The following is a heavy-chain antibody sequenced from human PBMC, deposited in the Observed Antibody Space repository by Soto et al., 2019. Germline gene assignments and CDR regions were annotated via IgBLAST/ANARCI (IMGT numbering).Heavy chain of an antibody. V-gene: IGHV3-33*01. D-gene: IGHD6-13*01. CDR1: GFTFCSYG. J-gene: IGHJ4*02. CDR3: ARVTGYSSSFDY. Sequence: GGSLRLSCAASGFTFCSYGMHWVRQAPGKGLEWVAVIWYDGSNKYYADSVKGRFTISRDNSKNTLYLQMNSLRAEDTAVYYCARVTGYSSSFDYWGQGTLVTVSS. CDR2: IWYDGSNK.